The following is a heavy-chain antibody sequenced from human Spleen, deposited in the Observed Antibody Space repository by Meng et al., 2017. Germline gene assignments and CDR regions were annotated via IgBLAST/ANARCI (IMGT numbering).Heavy chain of an antibody. V-gene: IGHV3-30*04. CDR3: ARDADLYSGSYPSY. J-gene: IGHJ4*02. CDR1: GFTFSSYA. D-gene: IGHD1-26*01. Sequence: GESLKISCAASGFTFSSYAMHWVRQAPGKGLEWVAVISYDGSNKYYADSVKGRFTISRDNSKNTQYLQMNSLRAEDTAVYYCARDADLYSGSYPSYWGQGTLVTVSS. CDR2: ISYDGSNK.